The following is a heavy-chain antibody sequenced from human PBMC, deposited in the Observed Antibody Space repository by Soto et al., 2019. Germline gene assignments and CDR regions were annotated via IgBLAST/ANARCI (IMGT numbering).Heavy chain of an antibody. V-gene: IGHV4-31*03. D-gene: IGHD2-15*01. J-gene: IGHJ4*02. Sequence: SETLSLTCTVSGAYMRNDYYYWSWVRQNPGKDLEWIGHMHHSGRTHYNPSLKSRVAISVDTSKNQFSLYLNSVTAADTAVYYCARWVEVSLDYFDSWGQGTPVT. CDR3: ARWVEVSLDYFDS. CDR2: MHHSGRT. CDR1: GAYMRNDYYY.